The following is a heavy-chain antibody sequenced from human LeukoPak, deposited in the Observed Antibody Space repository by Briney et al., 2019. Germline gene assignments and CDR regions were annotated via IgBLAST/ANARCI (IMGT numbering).Heavy chain of an antibody. D-gene: IGHD4-17*01. CDR3: ARDQGDYGCSGFDY. CDR2: ISAYNGNT. CDR1: GYTFTSYG. V-gene: IGHV1-18*01. Sequence: ASVKVSCKASGYTFTSYGISWVRQAPGQGLEWMGWISAYNGNTNYAQKLQGRVTMTTDTSTSTAYLELRSLRSDDTAVYYCARDQGDYGCSGFDYWGQGTLVTVSS. J-gene: IGHJ4*02.